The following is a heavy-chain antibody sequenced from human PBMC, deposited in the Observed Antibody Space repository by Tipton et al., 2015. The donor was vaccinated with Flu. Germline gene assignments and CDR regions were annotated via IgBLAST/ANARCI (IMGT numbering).Heavy chain of an antibody. Sequence: GLVKPSETLSLTCAVSGYSISSGYYWGWIRQPPGKGLEWIGSIYHSGSTYYNPSLKSRVTISVDTSKNQFSLKLSSVTAADTAVYYCARRGPGYYYYYMDVWGKGTTVTVSS. D-gene: IGHD3-10*01. V-gene: IGHV4-38-2*01. J-gene: IGHJ6*03. CDR3: ARRGPGYYYYYMDV. CDR2: IYHSGST. CDR1: GYSISSGYY.